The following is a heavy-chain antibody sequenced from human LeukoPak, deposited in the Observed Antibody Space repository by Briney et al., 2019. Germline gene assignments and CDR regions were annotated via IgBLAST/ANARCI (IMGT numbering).Heavy chain of an antibody. D-gene: IGHD2-2*03. Sequence: SETLSLTCSVSGYSISSGYFWGWIRQPPGKGLEWIGSIYFSGNTYYNPSLKTRVTISIDTSKNQFSLKLTSVTAADTAIFYCASGYFVHTFDFWGQGTLGTVSS. CDR1: GYSISSGYF. CDR2: IYFSGNT. V-gene: IGHV4-38-2*02. CDR3: ASGYFVHTFDF. J-gene: IGHJ4*02.